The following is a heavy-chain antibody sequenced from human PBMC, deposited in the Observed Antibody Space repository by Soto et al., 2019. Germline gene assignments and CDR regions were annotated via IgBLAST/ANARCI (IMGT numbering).Heavy chain of an antibody. CDR1: GFNFAGNS. V-gene: IGHV3-23*01. Sequence: EVLLLGSGGGLVQPGGSRRLSVSPFGFNFAGNSLAWVRQAPGKGLEYVASIGDTSHRIFHADPLKGRFTISRDNSRNRLYLEMKSLRAEDTALYYCVILADGKFDLWGQGTLVIVSS. CDR3: VILADGKFDL. J-gene: IGHJ5*02. CDR2: IGDTSHRI. D-gene: IGHD6-19*01.